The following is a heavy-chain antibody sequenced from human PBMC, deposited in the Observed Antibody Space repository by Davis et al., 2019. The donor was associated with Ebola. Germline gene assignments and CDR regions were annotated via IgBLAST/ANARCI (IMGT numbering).Heavy chain of an antibody. CDR1: GGSISSSNW. J-gene: IGHJ4*02. CDR3: ARLRMTTVTRKYYFDY. V-gene: IGHV4-4*02. CDR2: IYHSGST. D-gene: IGHD4-17*01. Sequence: SETLSLTCAVSGGSISSSNWWSWVRQPPGKGLEWIGEIYHSGSTNYNPSLKSRVTISVDTSKNQFSLKLSSVTAADTAVYYCARLRMTTVTRKYYFDYWGQGTLVTVSS.